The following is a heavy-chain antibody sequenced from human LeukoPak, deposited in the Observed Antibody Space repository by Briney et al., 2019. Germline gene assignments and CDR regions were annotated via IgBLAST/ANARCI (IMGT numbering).Heavy chain of an antibody. Sequence: GGSLRLSCAASGFTVSSNYMSWVRQAPGKGLEWVSVIYSGGSTYYADSVKGRFTISRDNSKTTLYLQMNSLRAEDTAVYYCARDIAGDYDYLFDYWGQGTLVTVSS. V-gene: IGHV3-66*01. CDR3: ARDIAGDYDYLFDY. D-gene: IGHD5-12*01. J-gene: IGHJ4*02. CDR1: GFTVSSNY. CDR2: IYSGGST.